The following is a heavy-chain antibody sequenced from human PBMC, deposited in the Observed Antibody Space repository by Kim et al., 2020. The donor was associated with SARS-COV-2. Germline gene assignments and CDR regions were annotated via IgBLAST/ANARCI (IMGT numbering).Heavy chain of an antibody. J-gene: IGHJ6*02. V-gene: IGHV3-21*04. CDR1: GFTFSSYS. D-gene: IGHD3-10*01. Sequence: GGSLRLSCAASGFTFSSYSMNWVRQAPGKGLEWVSSISSSSSYIYYADSVKGRFTISRDNAKNSLYLQMNSLRAEDTAVYYCARGRGSGSYLTNYYYGMDVWGQGTTVTVSS. CDR3: ARGRGSGSYLTNYYYGMDV. CDR2: ISSSSSYI.